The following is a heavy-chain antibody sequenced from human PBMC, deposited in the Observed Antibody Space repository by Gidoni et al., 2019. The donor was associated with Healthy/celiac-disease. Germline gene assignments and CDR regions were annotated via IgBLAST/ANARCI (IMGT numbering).Heavy chain of an antibody. V-gene: IGHV3-15*01. D-gene: IGHD3-22*01. Sequence: EVQLVESGGGLVKPGGSLRLSCAASGFPFRNAWMSWVRRAPGKGLEWVGRIKSKTDGGTTDYAAPVKGRFTISRDDSKNTLYLQMNSLKTEDTAVYYCTTRTPGSSGYYYEVENDYYGMDVWGQGTTVTVSS. CDR3: TTRTPGSSGYYYEVENDYYGMDV. CDR2: IKSKTDGGTT. CDR1: GFPFRNAW. J-gene: IGHJ6*02.